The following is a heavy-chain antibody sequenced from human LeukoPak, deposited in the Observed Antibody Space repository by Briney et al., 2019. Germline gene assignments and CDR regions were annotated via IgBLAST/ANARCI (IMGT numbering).Heavy chain of an antibody. J-gene: IGHJ5*02. CDR2: MYYRGST. Sequence: SETLSLTCTVSGGSISSSSHYWGWIRQPPGKGLEWIGSMYYRGSTYHNPSLKSRVTMSVDTSKNQFSLKLTSVTAADTAVYFCARGLAAAYDYNWFDPWGQGTLVSVSS. CDR3: ARGLAAAYDYNWFDP. D-gene: IGHD5-12*01. CDR1: GGSISSSSHY. V-gene: IGHV4-39*07.